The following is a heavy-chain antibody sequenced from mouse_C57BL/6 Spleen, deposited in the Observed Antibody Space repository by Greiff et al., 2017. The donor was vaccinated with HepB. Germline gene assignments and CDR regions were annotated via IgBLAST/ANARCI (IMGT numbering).Heavy chain of an antibody. CDR1: GYTFTSYW. V-gene: IGHV1-52*01. J-gene: IGHJ1*03. CDR3: ASLYYGSSLTVFWYFDV. D-gene: IGHD1-1*01. Sequence: QVQLLQPGAELVRPGSSVKLSCKASGYTFTSYWMPWVKQRPIQGLEWIGNIDPSDSETHYNQKFKDKATLTVDKSSSTAYMQLSSLTSEDSAVYYCASLYYGSSLTVFWYFDVWGTGTTVTVSS. CDR2: IDPSDSET.